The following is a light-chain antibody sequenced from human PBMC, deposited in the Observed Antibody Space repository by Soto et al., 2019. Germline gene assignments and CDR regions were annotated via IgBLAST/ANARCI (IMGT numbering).Light chain of an antibody. CDR2: GAS. CDR1: QSVSSN. Sequence: EIVMTQSPATLSVSPGERATLSCRASQSVSSNLAWYQQRRGQAPRLLIYGASTRANSIPARFSGSGSGTKFSPPISSLQYDDVAVYYCRQQNKWPLFTFGHGTRVDMK. V-gene: IGKV3-15*01. J-gene: IGKJ3*01. CDR3: RQQNKWPLFT.